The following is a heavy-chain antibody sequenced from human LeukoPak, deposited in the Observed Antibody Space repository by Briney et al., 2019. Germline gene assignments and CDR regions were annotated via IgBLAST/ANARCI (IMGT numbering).Heavy chain of an antibody. V-gene: IGHV4-59*01. D-gene: IGHD3-22*01. Sequence: SETLSLTCTVSGGSISSYYWSWIRQPPGKGLEWIGYIYYNGSTNYNPSLKSRVTISVDTSKNQFSLKLSSVTAADTAVYYCARDNMIVVGGYFAPYWYFDLWGRGTLVTVSS. CDR1: GGSISSYY. J-gene: IGHJ2*01. CDR3: ARDNMIVVGGYFAPYWYFDL. CDR2: IYYNGST.